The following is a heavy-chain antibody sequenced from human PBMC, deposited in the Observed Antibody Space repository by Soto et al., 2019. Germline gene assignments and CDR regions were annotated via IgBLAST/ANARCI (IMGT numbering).Heavy chain of an antibody. V-gene: IGHV4-30-2*01. J-gene: IGHJ4*02. CDR1: GDSINNGAYY. D-gene: IGHD3-22*01. Sequence: SETLSLTCSVSGDSINNGAYYWNWIRQHPDKSLEWIGYIYHSGSTYYNPSLKSRVTFSVDRSKNQFSLNLSSVTAADTAVYYCARAPARYYYDSSGYYYGDYFDYWGQGTLVTVSS. CDR2: IYHSGST. CDR3: ARAPARYYYDSSGYYYGDYFDY.